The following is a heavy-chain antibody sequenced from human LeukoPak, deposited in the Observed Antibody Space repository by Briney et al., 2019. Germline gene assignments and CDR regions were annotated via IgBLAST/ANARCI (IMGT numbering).Heavy chain of an antibody. J-gene: IGHJ4*02. V-gene: IGHV3-23*01. CDR1: GFTFSSYA. CDR3: AKDSSIAAAGTL. CDR2: ISGSGGST. Sequence: PGGSLRLSCAASGFTFSSYAMSWVRQAPGKGLEWVSAISGSGGSTYYADSVKGRFTISRDDPKNTLYLQMNSLRAEDTAVYYCAKDSSIAAAGTLWGQGTLVTVSS. D-gene: IGHD6-13*01.